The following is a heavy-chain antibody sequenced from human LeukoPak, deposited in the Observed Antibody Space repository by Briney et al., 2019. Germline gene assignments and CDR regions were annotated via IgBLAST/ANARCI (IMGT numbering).Heavy chain of an antibody. CDR1: GYTFTSYY. D-gene: IGHD2-15*01. CDR3: ARSCSGRSWYSEGWLDP. Sequence: ASVKVSFNATGYTFTSYYMHWVWHPPAHGRGWMGIINPSGGSTSSAKTIHSRVTMTRDTSTRTVYKELSSLRSEDTAVYYCARSCSGRSWYSEGWLDPWGQGTLVTVSS. V-gene: IGHV1-46*01. CDR2: INPSGGST. J-gene: IGHJ5*02.